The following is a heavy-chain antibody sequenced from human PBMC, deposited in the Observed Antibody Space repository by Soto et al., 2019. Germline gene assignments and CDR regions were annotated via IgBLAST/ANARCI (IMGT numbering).Heavy chain of an antibody. CDR1: GFTFSSYA. V-gene: IGHV3-23*01. D-gene: IGHD3-10*01. J-gene: IGHJ4*02. CDR2: ISGSGGST. CDR3: AKDRSGVRGVMGY. Sequence: EVQLLESGGGLVQPGGSLRLSCAASGFTFSSYAMSWVRQAPGKGLEWVSAISGSGGSTYYADSVKGRFTISRDNSKNTLYLQMNNVRAEDTAVYYCAKDRSGVRGVMGYWGQGTLVTVSS.